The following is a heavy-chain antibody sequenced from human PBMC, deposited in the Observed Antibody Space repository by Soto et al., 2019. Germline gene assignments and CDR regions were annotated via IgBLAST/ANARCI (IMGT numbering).Heavy chain of an antibody. J-gene: IGHJ2*01. CDR2: ISGGGDAT. CDR1: GFPFFTNA. V-gene: IGHV3-23*01. CDR3: ARKILGSTTRPEYWYFDL. D-gene: IGHD7-27*01. Sequence: EVQLLESGEAWVRPGGSLKLSWEGPGFPFFTNAMNWVRRAQGKGLEWASSISGGGDATFFPDSVRGRFTFSRDNSKNTVTLQMNSLGVEDTAVYYCARKILGSTTRPEYWYFDLWGRGTLVTVSS.